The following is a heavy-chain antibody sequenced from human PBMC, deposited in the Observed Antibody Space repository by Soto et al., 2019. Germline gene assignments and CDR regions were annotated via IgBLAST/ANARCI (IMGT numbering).Heavy chain of an antibody. V-gene: IGHV4-39*01. Sequence: QVQLQESGPGLVKPSETLSLTCTVSGVSINSRGYYWGWIRQPPGKGLEWIESMFYSGTTYYNPSLKSRITIAGDSSKNQFSLSLSSVTAADTAFYYCARKEDGYNRLFDYWGQGILVTVSS. CDR1: GVSINSRGYY. J-gene: IGHJ4*02. D-gene: IGHD5-12*01. CDR3: ARKEDGYNRLFDY. CDR2: MFYSGTT.